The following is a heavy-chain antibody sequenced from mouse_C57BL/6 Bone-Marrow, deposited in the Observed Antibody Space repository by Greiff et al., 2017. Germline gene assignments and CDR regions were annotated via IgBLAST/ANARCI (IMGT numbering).Heavy chain of an antibody. J-gene: IGHJ3*01. CDR2: IYPRSGNT. Sequence: VKLMESGAELARPGASVKLSCKASGYTFTSYGISWVKQRTGQGLEWIGEIYPRSGNTYYNEKFKGKATLTADKSSSTAYMELRSLTSEDSAVYFCARGGTGTTYWGQGTLVTVSA. CDR1: GYTFTSYG. D-gene: IGHD4-1*01. CDR3: ARGGTGTTY. V-gene: IGHV1-81*01.